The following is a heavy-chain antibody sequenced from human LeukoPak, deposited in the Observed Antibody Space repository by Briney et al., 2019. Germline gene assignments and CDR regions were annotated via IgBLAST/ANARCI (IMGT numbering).Heavy chain of an antibody. D-gene: IGHD3-10*01. CDR1: GGSISSGGYS. V-gene: IGHV4-30-2*01. J-gene: IGHJ4*02. CDR2: IYHSGST. Sequence: SETLSLTCAVSGGSISSGGYSWSWIRQPPGKGLEWIGYIYHSGSTYYNPSLKSRVTISVDRSKNQFSLKLSSVTAADTAVYYCARKENVYYYFDYWGQGTLVTVSS. CDR3: ARKENVYYYFDY.